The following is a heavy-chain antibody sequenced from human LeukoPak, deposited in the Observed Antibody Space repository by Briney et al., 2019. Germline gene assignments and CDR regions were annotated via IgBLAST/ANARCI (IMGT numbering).Heavy chain of an antibody. V-gene: IGHV4-34*01. Sequence: KPSETLSLTCAVYGGSFSGYYWSWLRQPPGKRLEWIGEMNHSGSTNYNPSLKSRVTISVDTSKNQFSLKLSSVTAADTAVYYCARVVGECSSTSCYNMDVWGKGTTVTVSS. CDR3: ARVVGECSSTSCYNMDV. D-gene: IGHD2-2*02. CDR1: GGSFSGYY. J-gene: IGHJ6*03. CDR2: MNHSGST.